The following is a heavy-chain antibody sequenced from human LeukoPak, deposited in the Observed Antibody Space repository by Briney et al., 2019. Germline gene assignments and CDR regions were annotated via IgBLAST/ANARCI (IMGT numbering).Heavy chain of an antibody. Sequence: GGSLRLSCAASGFTFRSHIISWIRQPPGKGLEWVANISQDGSEKYYVDSVKGRFTISRDNAKNSLYLQMNSLTAEDTALYYCAREGDAFDFWGQGTMVTVSS. CDR1: GFTFRSHI. CDR3: AREGDAFDF. V-gene: IGHV3-7*01. J-gene: IGHJ3*01. CDR2: ISQDGSEK.